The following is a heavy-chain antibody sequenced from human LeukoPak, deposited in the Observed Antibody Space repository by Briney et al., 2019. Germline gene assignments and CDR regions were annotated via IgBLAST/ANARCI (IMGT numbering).Heavy chain of an antibody. D-gene: IGHD1-26*01. V-gene: IGHV1-46*01. CDR2: INPSGGST. Sequence: ASVKVSCKASGYTFTSYYMHWVRQAPGQGLEWVGIINPSGGSTSYAQKFQGRVTMTRDTSTSTVYMGLSSLRSEDTAVYYCARVGRYSGSYLLYFDYWGQGTLVTVSS. CDR3: ARVGRYSGSYLLYFDY. CDR1: GYTFTSYY. J-gene: IGHJ4*02.